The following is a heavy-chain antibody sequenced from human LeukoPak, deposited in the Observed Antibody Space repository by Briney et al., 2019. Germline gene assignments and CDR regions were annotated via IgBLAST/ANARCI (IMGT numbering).Heavy chain of an antibody. D-gene: IGHD5-24*01. J-gene: IGHJ6*03. CDR1: GFTFSSYA. CDR3: ARGKNLPPNRDQYHASPGYMDV. V-gene: IGHV3-23*01. Sequence: GGSLRLSCAASGFTFSSYAMSWVRQAPGKGLEWVSAISGSGGSTYYADSVKGRFTISRDNAKNSLYLQMNSLRAEDTAVYYCARGKNLPPNRDQYHASPGYMDVWGKGTTVTVSS. CDR2: ISGSGGST.